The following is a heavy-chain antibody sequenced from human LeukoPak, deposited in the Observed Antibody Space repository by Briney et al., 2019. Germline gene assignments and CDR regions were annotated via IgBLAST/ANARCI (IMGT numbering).Heavy chain of an antibody. CDR1: GGSFSGYY. CDR3: ARAHVSSTRLRRSHIRYFQH. J-gene: IGHJ1*01. V-gene: IGHV4-34*01. CDR2: INHSGST. Sequence: SETLSLTCAVYGGSFSGYYWSWIRQPPGKGLEWIGEINHSGSTNYNPSLKSRVTISVDTSKNQFSLKLSSVTAADTAVYYCARAHVSSTRLRRSHIRYFQHWGQGTLVTVSS. D-gene: IGHD4-23*01.